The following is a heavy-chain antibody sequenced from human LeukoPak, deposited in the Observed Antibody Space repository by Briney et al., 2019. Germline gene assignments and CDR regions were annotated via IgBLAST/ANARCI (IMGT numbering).Heavy chain of an antibody. CDR1: GGSFSGYY. Sequence: KPSETLSLTCAVYGGSFSGYYWSWIRQPPGKGLEWIGEINHSGSTNYNPSLKSRVTISVDTSKNQFSLKLSSVTAADTAVYYCARANYGSGSYYLYYYYYMDVWGKGTTVTVSS. V-gene: IGHV4-34*01. D-gene: IGHD3-10*01. J-gene: IGHJ6*03. CDR3: ARANYGSGSYYLYYYYYMDV. CDR2: INHSGST.